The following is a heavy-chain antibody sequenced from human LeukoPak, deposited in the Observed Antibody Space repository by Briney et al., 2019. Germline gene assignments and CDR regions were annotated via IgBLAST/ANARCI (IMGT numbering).Heavy chain of an antibody. Sequence: SETLSLTCTVSGGSISSYYWSWIRQPPGKGLEWIGYIYNSEITNYNPSLRSRVTISVDTSKNQFSLKLSSVTAADTAEYHCARSLYSGTTRGAFDIWGQGTMVTVSS. CDR2: IYNSEIT. D-gene: IGHD1-26*01. CDR3: ARSLYSGTTRGAFDI. CDR1: GGSISSYY. J-gene: IGHJ3*02. V-gene: IGHV4-59*01.